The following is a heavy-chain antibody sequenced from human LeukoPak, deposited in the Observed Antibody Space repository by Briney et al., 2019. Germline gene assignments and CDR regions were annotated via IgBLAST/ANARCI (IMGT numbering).Heavy chain of an antibody. D-gene: IGHD1-26*01. J-gene: IGHJ6*03. CDR1: GFTFSTYN. Sequence: GGSLRLSCAASGFTFSTYNMNWVRQAPGKGLEWVSSITSTSSYIYYADSVKGRFTISRDNAENSLYLQMNSLRAEDTAVYYCARDPYSGSYGDYYYYYMDVWGKGTTVTISS. CDR2: ITSTSSYI. CDR3: ARDPYSGSYGDYYYYYMDV. V-gene: IGHV3-21*01.